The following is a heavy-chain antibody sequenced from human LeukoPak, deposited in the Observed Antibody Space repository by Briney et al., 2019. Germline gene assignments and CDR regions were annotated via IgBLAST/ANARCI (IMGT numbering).Heavy chain of an antibody. J-gene: IGHJ6*03. CDR3: AKDRQAVAGYSYYYYMDV. CDR1: GFTFSSYA. D-gene: IGHD6-19*01. Sequence: GGSLRLSCAASGFTFSSYAMSWVRQAPGKGLEWVSAISGSGGSTYYADSVKGRFTISRDNSKNTLYLQMNSLRAEDTAVYYCAKDRQAVAGYSYYYYMDVWGKGTTVTISS. CDR2: ISGSGGST. V-gene: IGHV3-23*01.